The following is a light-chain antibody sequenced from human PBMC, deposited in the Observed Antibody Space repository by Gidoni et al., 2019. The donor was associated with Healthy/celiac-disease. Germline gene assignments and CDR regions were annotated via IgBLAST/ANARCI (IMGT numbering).Light chain of an antibody. CDR2: EGS. V-gene: IGLV2-23*01. CDR1: SSDGGSYNL. Sequence: QSARTQPASVSGSPGQSITISCTGTSSDGGSYNLVSWYQQHPGKAPKLMIYEGSKRPSGVSNRFSGSKSGNTASLTISGLQAEDEADYYCCSYAGSSTWVFGGGTKLTVL. CDR3: CSYAGSSTWV. J-gene: IGLJ3*02.